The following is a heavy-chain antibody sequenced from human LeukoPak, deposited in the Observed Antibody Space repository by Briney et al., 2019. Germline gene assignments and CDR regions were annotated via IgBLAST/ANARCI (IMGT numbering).Heavy chain of an antibody. CDR1: GFTFGSYG. Sequence: GGSLRLSRAASGFTFGSYGMHWVRQAPGKGLEWVAFIRYDGSNKYYADSVKGRFTISRDNSKNTLYLQMNSLRAEDTAVYYCAKEGFVSLSERAFDIWGQGTMVTVSS. V-gene: IGHV3-30*02. CDR3: AKEGFVSLSERAFDI. D-gene: IGHD3-16*02. CDR2: IRYDGSNK. J-gene: IGHJ3*02.